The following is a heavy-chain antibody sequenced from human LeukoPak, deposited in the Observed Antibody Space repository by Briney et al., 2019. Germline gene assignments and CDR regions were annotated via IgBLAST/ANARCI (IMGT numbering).Heavy chain of an antibody. CDR1: GFTFSSYA. Sequence: GGSLRLSCAASGFTFSSYAMSWVRQAPGKGLEWVSAISGSGGSTYYAASVKGRFTISRDNSKNTLYLQMNSLRAEDTAVYYCAKGRDYDILTGYYTFDYWGQGTLVTVSS. CDR2: ISGSGGST. CDR3: AKGRDYDILTGYYTFDY. J-gene: IGHJ4*02. V-gene: IGHV3-23*01. D-gene: IGHD3-9*01.